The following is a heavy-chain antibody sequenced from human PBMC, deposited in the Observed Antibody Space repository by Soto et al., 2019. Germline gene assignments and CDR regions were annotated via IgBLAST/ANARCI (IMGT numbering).Heavy chain of an antibody. CDR2: IHHKGST. D-gene: IGHD1-7*01. J-gene: IGHJ4*02. Sequence: SETLSLTCAVSGDSISSSHWWTWVRQPPGKGLEWIGEIHHKGSTHYNPSLESRLTISINRSKKQFSLKLNSVNAADTAVYYCVRKENWNYSFHYWGRADLVTLSS. V-gene: IGHV4-4*02. CDR3: VRKENWNYSFHY. CDR1: GDSISSSHW.